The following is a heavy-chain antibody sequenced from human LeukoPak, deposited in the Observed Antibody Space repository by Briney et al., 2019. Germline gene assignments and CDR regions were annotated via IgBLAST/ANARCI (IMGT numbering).Heavy chain of an antibody. CDR1: GGSISSYY. V-gene: IGHV4-59*01. CDR2: IYYSGST. Sequence: SETLSLTCTVSGGSISSYYWSWIRQPPGKGLEWIGYIYYSGSTNYNPSLKSRVTISVDTSKNQFSLKLSSVTAADTAVYYCARDYSGSWYWFDPWGQGTLVTVSS. J-gene: IGHJ5*02. CDR3: ARDYSGSWYWFDP. D-gene: IGHD6-13*01.